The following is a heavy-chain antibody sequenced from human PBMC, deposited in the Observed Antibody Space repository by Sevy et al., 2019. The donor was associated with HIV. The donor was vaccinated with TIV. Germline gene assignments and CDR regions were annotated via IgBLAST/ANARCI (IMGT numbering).Heavy chain of an antibody. CDR1: GFTFSSYA. CDR2: ISGSGGST. J-gene: IGHJ4*02. CDR3: AKGMDFGVVIPELFDY. D-gene: IGHD3-3*01. V-gene: IGHV3-23*01. Sequence: GGSLRLSCVASGFTFSSYAMSWVRQAPGKGLEWVSAISGSGGSTYYADSVKGRFTISRDNSKNTLYLQMNSLRAEDTAVYYCAKGMDFGVVIPELFDYWGQGTLVTVSS.